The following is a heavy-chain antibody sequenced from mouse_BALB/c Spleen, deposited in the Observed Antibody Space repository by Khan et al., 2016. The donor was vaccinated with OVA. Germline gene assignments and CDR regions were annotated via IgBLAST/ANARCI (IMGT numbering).Heavy chain of an antibody. D-gene: IGHD1-1*01. J-gene: IGHJ2*01. CDR2: IDPYNGGA. CDR1: GYSFTDYN. Sequence: VQLQQSGPELVKPGASVKVSCKASGYSFTDYNMFWVKQSHGKSLEWIGYIDPYNGGASYNQKFKGKATLTVDKSSSTAFLHLNSLTSEDSAVCYCARTYYYGSSYYFDYWGQGTTLTVSS. V-gene: IGHV1S135*01. CDR3: ARTYYYGSSYYFDY.